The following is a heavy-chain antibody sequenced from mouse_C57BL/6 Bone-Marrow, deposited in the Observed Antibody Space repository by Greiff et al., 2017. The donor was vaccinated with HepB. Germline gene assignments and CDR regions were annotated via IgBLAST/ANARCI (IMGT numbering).Heavy chain of an antibody. CDR3: ARPHYYGSRWFAY. D-gene: IGHD1-1*01. V-gene: IGHV1-81*01. Sequence: VMLVESGAELARPGASVKLSCKASGYTFTSYGISWVKQRTGQGLEWIGEIYPRSGNTYYNEKFKGKATLTADKSSSTAYMELRSLTSEDSAVYFCARPHYYGSRWFAYWGQGTLVTVSA. CDR1: GYTFTSYG. J-gene: IGHJ3*01. CDR2: IYPRSGNT.